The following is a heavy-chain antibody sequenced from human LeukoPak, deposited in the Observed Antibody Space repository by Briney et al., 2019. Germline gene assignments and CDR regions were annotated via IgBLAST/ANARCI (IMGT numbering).Heavy chain of an antibody. CDR3: VRVAKERVAGVYYFDY. J-gene: IGHJ4*02. V-gene: IGHV3-13*01. CDR1: GFTFSDYD. Sequence: GGSLRLSCAASGFTFSDYDMHWVRQATGKGLEWVSAIGTAGDTYYTGSVKGRFTISRENAKNSLYLQMNSLRAGDTAVYYCVRVAKERVAGVYYFDYWGQGTPVTVSS. D-gene: IGHD1-1*01. CDR2: IGTAGDT.